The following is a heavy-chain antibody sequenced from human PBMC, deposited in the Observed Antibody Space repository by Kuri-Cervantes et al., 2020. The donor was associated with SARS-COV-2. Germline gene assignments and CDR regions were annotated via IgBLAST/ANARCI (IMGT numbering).Heavy chain of an antibody. CDR1: GFTFSSYS. CDR2: ISCSSSYI. D-gene: IGHD3-22*01. J-gene: IGHJ4*02. Sequence: GGSLRLSCAASGFTFSSYSMNWVRQAPGKGLEWVSSISCSSSYIYYADSVKGRFTSSRDNAKNSLYLQMNSLRAEDTAVYYCARGDSSGYLYYFDYWGQGTLVTVSS. V-gene: IGHV3-21*01. CDR3: ARGDSSGYLYYFDY.